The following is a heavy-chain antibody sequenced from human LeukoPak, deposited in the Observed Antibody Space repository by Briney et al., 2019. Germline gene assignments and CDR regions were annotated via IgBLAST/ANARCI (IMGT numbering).Heavy chain of an antibody. CDR1: AGTFSSYA. D-gene: IGHD3-9*01. CDR2: IIPIFGTA. CDR3: ARDRGILTGYYSLGWFDP. Sequence: SVKISCKASAGTFSSYAISWVRQAPGQGLEGMGGIIPIFGTANYAQKFQGRVTITADESTSTAYMELSSLRSEDTAVYYCARDRGILTGYYSLGWFDPWGQGTLVTVSS. V-gene: IGHV1-69*01. J-gene: IGHJ5*02.